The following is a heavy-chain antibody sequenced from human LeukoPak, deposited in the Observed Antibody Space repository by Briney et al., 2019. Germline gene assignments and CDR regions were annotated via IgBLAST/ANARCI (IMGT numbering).Heavy chain of an antibody. CDR1: GYTFTGNY. Sequence: ASVKVSCKASGYTFTGNYIHWVRQAPGQGLEWMGWINTNTGGTKYAQRFQGRVTMTRDTSISTAYMELTWLKSDDTAVYYCARDSATAAAAELDYWGQGTLVTVSS. J-gene: IGHJ4*02. D-gene: IGHD6-13*01. V-gene: IGHV1-2*02. CDR2: INTNTGGT. CDR3: ARDSATAAAAELDY.